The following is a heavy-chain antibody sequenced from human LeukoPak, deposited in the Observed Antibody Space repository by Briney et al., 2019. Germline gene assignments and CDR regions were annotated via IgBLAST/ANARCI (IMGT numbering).Heavy chain of an antibody. D-gene: IGHD3-16*01. Sequence: PSETLSLTCTVSGGSISSSSYYWGWIRQPPGKGLEWIGSIYYSGSTYYNPSLKSRVTISVDTSKNQFSLKLSSVTAADTAVYYCARLRLLAFDIWGQGTMVTVSS. V-gene: IGHV4-39*07. CDR1: GGSISSSSYY. CDR2: IYYSGST. CDR3: ARLRLLAFDI. J-gene: IGHJ3*02.